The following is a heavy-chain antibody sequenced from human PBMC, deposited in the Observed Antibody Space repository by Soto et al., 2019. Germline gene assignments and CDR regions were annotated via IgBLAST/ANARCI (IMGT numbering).Heavy chain of an antibody. V-gene: IGHV3-74*01. CDR1: GFTFSSYW. J-gene: IGHJ4*02. Sequence: EVQLVESGGGLVQPGGSLRLPCAASGFTFSSYWIHWVRQAPGKGLVWVSRINGDGRTTNYADSVRGQFAISRDNAKNTVYLQMNSLRAEDTAVYYCARGAAGRYYSDYWGQGTLVTVSS. CDR2: INGDGRTT. CDR3: ARGAAGRYYSDY. D-gene: IGHD2-15*01.